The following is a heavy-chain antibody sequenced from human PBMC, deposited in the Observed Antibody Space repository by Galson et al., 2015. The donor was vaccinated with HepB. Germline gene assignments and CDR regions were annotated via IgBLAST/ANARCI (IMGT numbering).Heavy chain of an antibody. J-gene: IGHJ4*02. D-gene: IGHD5-24*01. Sequence: SLRLSCAASGFSFSTYAMTWVRQAPGKGLELVAVIAYDGVNKYYADSVKGRFTISRDNSKNTLYLQMNSLRAEDTSLYYCARQVDRDGYNFPFDYWGQGTLVTVSS. V-gene: IGHV3-30-3*01. CDR1: GFSFSTYA. CDR3: ARQVDRDGYNFPFDY. CDR2: IAYDGVNK.